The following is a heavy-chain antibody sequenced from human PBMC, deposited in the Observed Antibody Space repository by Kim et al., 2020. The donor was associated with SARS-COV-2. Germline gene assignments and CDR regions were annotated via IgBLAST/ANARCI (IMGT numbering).Heavy chain of an antibody. D-gene: IGHD3-22*01. Sequence: GGSLRLSCAASGFTFSSYWMSWVRQTPGKGLEWVANIKQDGSEEYYVDSVKGRFTISRDNAKNSLYLQMNSLRAEDTAVYYCARGWGYYYDSSGYWGQGTLVTVSS. CDR2: IKQDGSEE. J-gene: IGHJ4*02. CDR3: ARGWGYYYDSSGY. V-gene: IGHV3-7*01. CDR1: GFTFSSYW.